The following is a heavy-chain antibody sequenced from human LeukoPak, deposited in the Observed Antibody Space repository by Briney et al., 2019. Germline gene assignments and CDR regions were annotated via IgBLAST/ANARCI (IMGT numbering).Heavy chain of an antibody. J-gene: IGHJ4*02. CDR3: ARITMDGSGSYWSYFDY. CDR2: IYPGDSDT. D-gene: IGHD3-10*01. Sequence: GESLKISCKGSGYRFTSYWIGWVRQMPGKGLEWMGIIYPGDSDTTYSPSFQGQVTISADKSISTAYLQWSSLKASDTAMYYCARITMDGSGSYWSYFDYWGQGTLVTVSS. V-gene: IGHV5-51*01. CDR1: GYRFTSYW.